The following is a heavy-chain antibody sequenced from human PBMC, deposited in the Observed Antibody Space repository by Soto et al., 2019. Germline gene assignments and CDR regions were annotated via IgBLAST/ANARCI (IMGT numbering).Heavy chain of an antibody. CDR2: INHSGST. J-gene: IGHJ4*02. V-gene: IGHV4-34*01. Sequence: SETLSLTCAVYGGSFSGYYWSWIRQPPGKGLEWIGEINHSGSTNYNPSLKSRVTISVDTSKNQFSLKLSSVTAADTAVYYCARSVLRYFDWLLPPVGYWGQGTLVTVSS. CDR3: ARSVLRYFDWLLPPVGY. CDR1: GGSFSGYY. D-gene: IGHD3-9*01.